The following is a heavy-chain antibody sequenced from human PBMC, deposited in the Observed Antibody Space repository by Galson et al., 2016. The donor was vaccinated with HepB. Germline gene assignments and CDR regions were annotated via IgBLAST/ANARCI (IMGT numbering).Heavy chain of an antibody. CDR3: ASRYCTIGECYNYDY. Sequence: SLRLSCAASGFTFSSYGMHWVRQAPGKGPEWVSEISRRGDSTNYADSVKGRFTISRDNSRNLLFLQMSSLRAEDTAIYYCASRYCTIGECYNYDYWGQGTLVAVSS. J-gene: IGHJ4*02. CDR1: GFTFSSYG. V-gene: IGHV3-23*01. CDR2: ISRRGDST. D-gene: IGHD2-8*01.